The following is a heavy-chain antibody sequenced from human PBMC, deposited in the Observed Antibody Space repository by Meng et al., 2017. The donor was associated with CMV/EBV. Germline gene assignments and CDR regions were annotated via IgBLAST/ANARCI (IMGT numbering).Heavy chain of an antibody. V-gene: IGHV3-7*01. CDR2: IKQDGSEK. J-gene: IGHJ5*02. D-gene: IGHD2-2*01. CDR3: ARDHGGVVPAYWFDP. CDR1: GFTFSSYW. Sequence: GESLKISCAASGFTFSSYWMSWVRQAPGKGLEWVANIKQDGSEKYYVDSVKGRFTISRDNAKNSLYLQMSSLRAEDTAVYYCARDHGGVVPAYWFDPWGQGTLVTVSS.